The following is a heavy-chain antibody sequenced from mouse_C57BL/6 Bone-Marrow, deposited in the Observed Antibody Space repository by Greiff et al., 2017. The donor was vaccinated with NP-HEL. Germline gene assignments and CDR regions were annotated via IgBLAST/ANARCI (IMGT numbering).Heavy chain of an antibody. CDR3: ERDYYSSSYLHWYFDV. Sequence: EVQLQQSGPELVKPGASVKISCKASGYTFTDYYMNWVKQSHGKSLEWIGDINPNNGGTSYNQKFKGKATLTVDKSSSTAYMELRSLTSEDSAVYYCERDYYSSSYLHWYFDVWGTGTTVTVSS. V-gene: IGHV1-26*01. CDR1: GYTFTDYY. D-gene: IGHD1-1*01. J-gene: IGHJ1*03. CDR2: INPNNGGT.